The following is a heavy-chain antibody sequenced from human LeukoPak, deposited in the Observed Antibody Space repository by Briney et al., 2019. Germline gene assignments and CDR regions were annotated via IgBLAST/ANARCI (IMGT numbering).Heavy chain of an antibody. CDR3: AIGLGQLPAGGY. Sequence: SGTLSLTCAVYGGSLSGYYWSWIRQPPGKGLEWIGEINNSGSTKYNPSRKIRVTISVHPSKNQFALKLSSVTAADTAVYGCAIGLGQLPAGGYWGQGNLVTVSS. V-gene: IGHV4-34*01. CDR2: INNSGST. J-gene: IGHJ4*02. D-gene: IGHD1-1*01. CDR1: GGSLSGYY.